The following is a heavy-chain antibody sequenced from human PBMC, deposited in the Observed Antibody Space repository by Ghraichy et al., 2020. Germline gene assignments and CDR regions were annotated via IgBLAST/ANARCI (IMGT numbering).Heavy chain of an antibody. D-gene: IGHD3-22*01. V-gene: IGHV2-5*02. J-gene: IGHJ4*02. CDR1: GFSLSTGGEG. CDR3: AHRRYYDSSGYDY. CDR2: IYRGGDQ. Sequence: SGPTLVKPTQTLTLTCTFSGFSLSTGGEGVGWSRQPPGKALEWLALIYRGGDQRYNGALKSRLTISEVAYKNQVVLTMTNMGPVDTATYFCAHRRYYDSSGYDYWGQGTVVTVAS.